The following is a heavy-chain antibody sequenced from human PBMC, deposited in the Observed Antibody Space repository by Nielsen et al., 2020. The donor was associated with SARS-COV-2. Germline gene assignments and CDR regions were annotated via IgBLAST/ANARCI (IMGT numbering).Heavy chain of an antibody. CDR3: ASPYYDILTGPRGYYYYYMDV. CDR2: ISAYNGNT. D-gene: IGHD3-9*01. V-gene: IGHV1-18*01. J-gene: IGHJ6*03. Sequence: WVRQAPGQGLEWMGWISAYNGNTNYAQKLQGRVTITADESTSTAYMELSSLRSEDTAVYYCASPYYDILTGPRGYYYYYMDVWGKGTTVTVSS.